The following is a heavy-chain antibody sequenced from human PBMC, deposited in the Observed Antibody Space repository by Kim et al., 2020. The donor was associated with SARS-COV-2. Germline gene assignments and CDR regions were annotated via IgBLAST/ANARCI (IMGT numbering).Heavy chain of an antibody. J-gene: IGHJ5*02. CDR3: ATEQYSSGRRGFDP. Sequence: AQKFQGRVTMTEDTSTDTAYMELSSLRSEDTAVYYCATEQYSSGRRGFDPWGQGTLVTVYS. V-gene: IGHV1-24*01. D-gene: IGHD6-19*01.